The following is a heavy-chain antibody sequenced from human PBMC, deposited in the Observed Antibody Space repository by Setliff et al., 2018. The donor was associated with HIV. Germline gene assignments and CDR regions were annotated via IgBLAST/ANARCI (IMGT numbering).Heavy chain of an antibody. J-gene: IGHJ4*02. Sequence: SETLSLTCAVYGESFSDYYWNWIRQPPGKGLEWIGEINHSGSTNYNPSLESRVTISVDTSKNQFSLKLNSVTAADTAVYYCARDLSSSAWSEGLYYFDSWGRGTLVTVSS. V-gene: IGHV4-34*01. D-gene: IGHD6-19*01. CDR1: GESFSDYY. CDR2: INHSGST. CDR3: ARDLSSSAWSEGLYYFDS.